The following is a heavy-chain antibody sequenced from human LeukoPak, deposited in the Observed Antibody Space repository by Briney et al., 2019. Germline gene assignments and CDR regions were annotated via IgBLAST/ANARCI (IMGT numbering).Heavy chain of an antibody. Sequence: SETLSLTCTVSGGSISSYYWSWIRQPPGKGLEWIGYIYYSGSTNYNPSLKSRVTISVDTSKNQFSLKLSSVTAADTAVYYCAGHSSPYDFWSGYIVDYWGQGTLVTVSS. CDR1: GGSISSYY. CDR2: IYYSGST. J-gene: IGHJ4*02. D-gene: IGHD3-3*01. V-gene: IGHV4-59*08. CDR3: AGHSSPYDFWSGYIVDY.